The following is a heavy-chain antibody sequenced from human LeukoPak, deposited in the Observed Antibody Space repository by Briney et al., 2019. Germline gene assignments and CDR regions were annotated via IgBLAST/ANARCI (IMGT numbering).Heavy chain of an antibody. CDR2: IYYSGST. Sequence: SETLSLTCTVSGGSISSSSYYWGWIRQPPGKGLEWIGSIYYSGSTYYNPSLKSRVTISVDTSKNQFSLKLSSVTAADAAVYYCAKQPTRIPYYFDYWGQGTLVTVSS. J-gene: IGHJ4*02. V-gene: IGHV4-39*01. CDR1: GGSISSSSYY. D-gene: IGHD2-21*01. CDR3: AKQPTRIPYYFDY.